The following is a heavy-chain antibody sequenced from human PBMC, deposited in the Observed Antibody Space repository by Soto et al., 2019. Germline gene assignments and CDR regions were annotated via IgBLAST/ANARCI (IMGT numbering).Heavy chain of an antibody. D-gene: IGHD2-21*01. J-gene: IGHJ4*02. Sequence: GGSLRLSCAASGFTLSSSWMSWARQAPGKGLEWVANIKQDGSEKYYVDSVKGRFTISRDNAKNSLYLQMNSMRTEDTDVYYYASGPSIVVVSRYYFDYWGQGALVTVSS. CDR2: IKQDGSEK. CDR3: ASGPSIVVVSRYYFDY. CDR1: GFTLSSSW. V-gene: IGHV3-7*03.